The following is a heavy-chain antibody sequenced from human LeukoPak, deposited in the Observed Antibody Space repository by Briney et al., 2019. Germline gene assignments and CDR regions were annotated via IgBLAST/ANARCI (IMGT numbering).Heavy chain of an antibody. D-gene: IGHD6-13*01. Sequence: PSETLSLTCTVSGGSISSSSYYWGWIRQPPGKGLEWIGSIYYSGSTNYNPSLKSRVTISVDTSKNQFSLKLSPVTAADTAVYYCARHGYSNSWFQHWGQGTLVTVSS. CDR2: IYYSGST. CDR1: GGSISSSSYY. CDR3: ARHGYSNSWFQH. V-gene: IGHV4-39*01. J-gene: IGHJ1*01.